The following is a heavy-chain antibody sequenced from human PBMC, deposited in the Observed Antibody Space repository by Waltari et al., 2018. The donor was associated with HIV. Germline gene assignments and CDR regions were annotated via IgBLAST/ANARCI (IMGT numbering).Heavy chain of an antibody. V-gene: IGHV3-30*02. CDR1: GFTFRKYG. J-gene: IGHJ4*02. Sequence: QVKLVESGGGVVQPGGSLRLSCAASGFTFRKYGIHWVRQASGKGLEWVAFIHYNGLNKDSADSVKGRFTISRDNSKNTVYLHMNSLRAEDTAVYYCGKTGVGGRFFHYWGQGTLVTVSS. CDR2: IHYNGLNK. D-gene: IGHD1-26*01. CDR3: GKTGVGGRFFHY.